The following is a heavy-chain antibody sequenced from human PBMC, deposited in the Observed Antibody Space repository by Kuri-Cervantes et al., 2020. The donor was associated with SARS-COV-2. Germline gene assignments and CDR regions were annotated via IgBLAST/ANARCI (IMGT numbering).Heavy chain of an antibody. D-gene: IGHD2-2*01. CDR1: GYTFTSYA. Sequence: ASVKVSCKASGYTFTSYAMHWVRQAPGQGLEWMGIINPSGGSTSYAQKFQGRVTMTRDTSTSTVYMELSSLRSEDTAVYYCARGYCSSTSCYPSDYWGQGTLVTVSS. CDR2: INPSGGST. V-gene: IGHV1-46*01. J-gene: IGHJ4*02. CDR3: ARGYCSSTSCYPSDY.